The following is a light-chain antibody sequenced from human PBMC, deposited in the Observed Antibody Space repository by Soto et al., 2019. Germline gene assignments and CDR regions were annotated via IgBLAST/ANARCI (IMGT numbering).Light chain of an antibody. CDR1: SSNIGAGYD. Sequence: QSVLTQPPSVSGAPGQMVTISCTGSSSNIGAGYDVHWYQHLPGTAPKLLIYINNNRPSGVPDRFSGSKSGTSASLAITGLQAEDEADYYCQSYDGSLSGWVFGGGTQLTVL. CDR2: INN. J-gene: IGLJ3*02. CDR3: QSYDGSLSGWV. V-gene: IGLV1-40*01.